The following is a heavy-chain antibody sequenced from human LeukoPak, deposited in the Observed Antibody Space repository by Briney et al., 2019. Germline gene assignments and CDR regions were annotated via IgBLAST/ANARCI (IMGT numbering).Heavy chain of an antibody. CDR2: IYHGGST. CDR1: GDSITSNY. V-gene: IGHV4-59*01. Sequence: SETLSLTCTVSGDSITSNYWSWIRQPPGKRLEWIGYIYHGGSTNYNPSLKSRVTISVDTSKNQFSLKLTSVTAADTAVYYCARGGWYSHYWGQGTLVTVSS. D-gene: IGHD3-16*01. J-gene: IGHJ4*02. CDR3: ARGGWYSHY.